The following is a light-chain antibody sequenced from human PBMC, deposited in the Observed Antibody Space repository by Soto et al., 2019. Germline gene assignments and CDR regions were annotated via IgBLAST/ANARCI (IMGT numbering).Light chain of an antibody. V-gene: IGLV8-61*01. CDR1: SGSVSTSYY. J-gene: IGLJ3*02. CDR3: VLYVGSGIGV. Sequence: QTVVTQEPSFSVSPGRTVTLTCGLSSGSVSTSYYPSWYQQTPGQAPRTLIYSTNTRSSGVPDRFSGSILGNKAALTITGAQADDESDYYCVLYVGSGIGVFGGGTELTVL. CDR2: STN.